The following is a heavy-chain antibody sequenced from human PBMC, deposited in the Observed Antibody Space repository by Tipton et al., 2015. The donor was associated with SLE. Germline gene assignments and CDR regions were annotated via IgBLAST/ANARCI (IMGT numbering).Heavy chain of an antibody. CDR1: GYTFTTYD. J-gene: IGHJ6*02. V-gene: IGHV1-8*01. CDR2: VNPNTGKT. D-gene: IGHD2-21*01. CDR3: VRGDGPYYGSLYSYYPMDV. Sequence: QVQLVQSGAEVRKPGASVTVSCKASGYTFTTYDITWVRQATGQGLEWMGWVNPNTGKTGYAQKFQGRVTLSRNTAITTAYMELSRLTSDDTAMYYCVRGDGPYYGSLYSYYPMDVWGQGTAVTVSS.